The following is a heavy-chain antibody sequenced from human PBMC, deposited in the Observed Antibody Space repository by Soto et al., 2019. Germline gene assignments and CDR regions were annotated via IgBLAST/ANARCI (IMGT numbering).Heavy chain of an antibody. D-gene: IGHD3-10*01. V-gene: IGHV3-74*01. Sequence: GGSLRLSCAASGFTFSSYWMHWFRQAPGKGLMWVSRINSGGGTTTYADSVKGRFTISRDNAKNTLYLQMNGLRAEDTAVYYCARWFTYGNFDYFDYWGQGTQVPVSS. J-gene: IGHJ4*02. CDR1: GFTFSSYW. CDR2: INSGGGTT. CDR3: ARWFTYGNFDYFDY.